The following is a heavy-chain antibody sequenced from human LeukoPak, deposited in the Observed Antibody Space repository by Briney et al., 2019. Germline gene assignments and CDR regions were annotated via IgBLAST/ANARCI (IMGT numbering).Heavy chain of an antibody. V-gene: IGHV4-34*01. Sequence: PAETLSLTCAVYGGSFSGYYWSWIRQPPGKGLEWIGEINHSGSTNYNPSLKSRVTISVDTSKNQFSLKLSSVTAADTAVYYCARRLCGGDCYSTFSYWGQGTLVSVSS. CDR2: INHSGST. CDR1: GGSFSGYY. J-gene: IGHJ4*02. CDR3: ARRLCGGDCYSTFSY. D-gene: IGHD2-21*02.